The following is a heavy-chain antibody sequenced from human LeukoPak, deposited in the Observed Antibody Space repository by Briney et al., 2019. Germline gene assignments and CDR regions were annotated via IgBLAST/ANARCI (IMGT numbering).Heavy chain of an antibody. CDR2: ITGSTRTT. J-gene: IGHJ4*02. V-gene: IGHV3-21*01. CDR3: ARETSVTTWDY. Sequence: AGGSLRLSCAASGFLFNSYGMSWVRQAPGQGLEWVSSITGSTRTTYYTDSVKGRFTISRDNAKNSLYLQMNSLRAEDTAVYYCARETSVTTWDYWGQGTLVTVSS. D-gene: IGHD4-17*01. CDR1: GFLFNSYG.